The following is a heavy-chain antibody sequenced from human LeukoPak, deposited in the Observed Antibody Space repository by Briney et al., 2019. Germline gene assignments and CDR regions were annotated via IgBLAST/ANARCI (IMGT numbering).Heavy chain of an antibody. CDR3: ARDYGGYLFDY. CDR2: IYSSGNT. CDR1: GGSISNYY. V-gene: IGHV4-4*07. D-gene: IGHD4-17*01. Sequence: SETLSLTCTVSGGSISNYYWGWIRQPAGKGLEWIGRIYSSGNTNYNPSLKSRITLSVDTSKNQFSLNLRSVTAADTAVYYCARDYGGYLFDYWGQGTLVTVSS. J-gene: IGHJ4*02.